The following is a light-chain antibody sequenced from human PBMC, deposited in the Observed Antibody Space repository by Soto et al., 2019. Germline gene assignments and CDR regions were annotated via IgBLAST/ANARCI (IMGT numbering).Light chain of an antibody. CDR1: NSNIGAGYD. Sequence: QSVLTQPPSVSGAPGQRVTISCTGSNSNIGAGYDVHWYQQFPGTTPKFLIYGNTNRPSGVPDRFSASKSGTSASLDITGLQAEDEAEYFCQSYDSSLTVVFGGGTKLTVL. CDR2: GNT. CDR3: QSYDSSLTVV. V-gene: IGLV1-40*01. J-gene: IGLJ2*01.